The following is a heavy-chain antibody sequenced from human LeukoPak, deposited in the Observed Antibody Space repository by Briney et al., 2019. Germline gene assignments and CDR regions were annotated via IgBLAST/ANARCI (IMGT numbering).Heavy chain of an antibody. V-gene: IGHV3-11*01. CDR1: GFTFSDYY. D-gene: IGHD4-17*01. CDR2: ISSSGSTI. J-gene: IGHJ4*02. CDR3: ARDLGFMTTVTHPADQHYDY. Sequence: GGSLRLSCAASGFTFSDYYMSWIRQAPGKGLEWVSYISSSGSTIYYADSVKGRFTISRDNAKNSLYLQMNSLRAEDTAVYYCARDLGFMTTVTHPADQHYDYWGQGTLVTVSS.